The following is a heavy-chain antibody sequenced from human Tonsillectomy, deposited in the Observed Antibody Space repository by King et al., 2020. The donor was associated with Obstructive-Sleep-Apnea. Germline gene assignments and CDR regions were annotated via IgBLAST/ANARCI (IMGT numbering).Heavy chain of an antibody. CDR2: IYSGGTT. D-gene: IGHD4-17*01. V-gene: IGHV3-53*04. J-gene: IGHJ6*02. CDR1: GFTFSTTY. Sequence: DVQLVESGGGLVQPGESLRLSCAASGFTFSTTYMSWVRQAPGMGLEWVSVIYSGGTTYYADSGKGRITIARNNSKNTLYLQMNSLRPEDTAVYYCARTNTYGDSRSAYYYYGMDVWGQGTTVIVSS. CDR3: ARTNTYGDSRSAYYYYGMDV.